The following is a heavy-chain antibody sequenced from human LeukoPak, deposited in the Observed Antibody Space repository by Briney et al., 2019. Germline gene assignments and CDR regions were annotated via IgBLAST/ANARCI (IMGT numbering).Heavy chain of an antibody. J-gene: IGHJ3*02. D-gene: IGHD3-22*01. Sequence: GGSLRLSCAASGFTFSTYAMHWVRQAPGKGLEWVAVISYDGSNEYYLDSVRGRFTISRDNSKDTLYLQMNSLRAEDTAVYYCARPYYYDSSGYYSDAFHIWGQGTMVTVSS. CDR1: GFTFSTYA. CDR3: ARPYYYDSSGYYSDAFHI. CDR2: ISYDGSNE. V-gene: IGHV3-30*04.